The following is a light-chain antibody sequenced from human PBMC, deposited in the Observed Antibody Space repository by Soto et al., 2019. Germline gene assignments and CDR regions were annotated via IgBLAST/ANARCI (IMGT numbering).Light chain of an antibody. CDR1: QSVTNRY. V-gene: IGKV3-20*01. J-gene: IGKJ2*01. CDR2: GIS. Sequence: SVLTQSPGTLSLSPGERATLSCRASQSVTNRYFAWYQQRPGQAPRLLIYGISNRATGIPDSFSGSGSGTDFTLTISRLEPEDFVVYYCQQYSSLPHTFGQGTKLEVK. CDR3: QQYSSLPHT.